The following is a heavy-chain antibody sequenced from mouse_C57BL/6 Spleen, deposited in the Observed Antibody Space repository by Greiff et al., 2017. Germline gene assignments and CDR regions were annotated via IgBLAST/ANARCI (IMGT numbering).Heavy chain of an antibody. Sequence: EVKVVESGGGLVQSGRSLRLSCATSGFTFSDFYMEWVRQAPGKGLEWIAARRNKANDYTTEYSASVKGRFIVSRNTSQSFLYLQMNALRAEDTAIYYCAREAPYDGYYWYFDVWSTGTTVTASS. CDR3: AREAPYDGYYWYFDV. V-gene: IGHV7-1*01. CDR1: GFTFSDFY. CDR2: RRNKANDYTT. J-gene: IGHJ1*03. D-gene: IGHD2-3*01.